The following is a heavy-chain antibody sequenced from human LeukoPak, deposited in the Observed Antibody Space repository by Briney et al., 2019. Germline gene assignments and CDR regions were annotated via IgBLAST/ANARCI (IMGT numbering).Heavy chain of an antibody. Sequence: SQTLSLTRTVSGGSISSSSYYWGWIRQPPGKGLEWIGSIYYSGSTYYNPSLKSRVTISVDTSKNQFSLKLSSVTAADTAVYYCARGGGYSYGPDYYYYGMDVWGQGTTVTVSS. J-gene: IGHJ6*02. CDR1: GGSISSSSYY. CDR2: IYYSGST. D-gene: IGHD5-18*01. CDR3: ARGGGYSYGPDYYYYGMDV. V-gene: IGHV4-39*01.